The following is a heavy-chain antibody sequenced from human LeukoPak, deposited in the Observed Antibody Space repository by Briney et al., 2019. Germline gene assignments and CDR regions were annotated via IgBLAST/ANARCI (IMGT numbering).Heavy chain of an antibody. CDR1: GGSFSGYY. Sequence: SETLSLTCAVYGGSFSGYYWGWIRQPPGKGLEWIGSIYYSGSTYYNPSLKSRVTISVDTSKNQFSLKLSSVTAADTAVYYCARASYYYDSSGYYLYYYYMDVWGKGTTVTVSS. J-gene: IGHJ6*03. CDR2: IYYSGST. CDR3: ARASYYYDSSGYYLYYYYMDV. D-gene: IGHD3-22*01. V-gene: IGHV4-34*01.